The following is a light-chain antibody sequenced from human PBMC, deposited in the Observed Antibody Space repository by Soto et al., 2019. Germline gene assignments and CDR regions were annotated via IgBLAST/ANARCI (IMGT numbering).Light chain of an antibody. CDR2: EDN. J-gene: IGLJ2*01. Sequence: NFMLTQPHSVSESPGKTVTFSCTGSNGSIASNYVQWYQQRPGSAPTTVIYEDNQRPSGVPDRFSGSIDSSSNSASLTISGLKTEDGADYHCQFYDTRNHVVFGGGTKLTAL. V-gene: IGLV6-57*02. CDR1: NGSIASNY. CDR3: QFYDTRNHVV.